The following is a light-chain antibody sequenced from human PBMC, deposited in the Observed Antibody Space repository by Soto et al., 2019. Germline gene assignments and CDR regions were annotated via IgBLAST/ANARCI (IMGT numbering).Light chain of an antibody. V-gene: IGLV2-14*03. Sequence: QSALAQPASVSGSPGQSITISCIGTSSDVGAFNYVSWYQHHPGEAPKLIIYDVTDRPSGVSTRFSASKSGNTASLTISGLQAEDEADYYCSSYTTRNTEVFGTGTKVTVL. CDR2: DVT. J-gene: IGLJ1*01. CDR3: SSYTTRNTEV. CDR1: SSDVGAFNY.